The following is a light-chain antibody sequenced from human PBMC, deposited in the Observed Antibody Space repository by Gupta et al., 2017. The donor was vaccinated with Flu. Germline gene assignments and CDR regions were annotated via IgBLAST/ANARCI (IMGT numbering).Light chain of an antibody. CDR2: NND. J-gene: IGLJ3*02. CDR1: SPNIGAGFD. CDR3: QSYDTSVSAWV. Sequence: QSVLTQPPSASGAPGQRVTISCIGGSPNIGAGFDVHWYQQTPGAAPRLLIYNNDNRPSRGPDRFSGSQSSTSASLAISGLQAEDEADYYCQSYDTSVSAWVFGGGTKVTVL. V-gene: IGLV1-40*01.